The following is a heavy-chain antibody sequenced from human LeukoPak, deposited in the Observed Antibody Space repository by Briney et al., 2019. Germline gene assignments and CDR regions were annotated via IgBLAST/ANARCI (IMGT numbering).Heavy chain of an antibody. D-gene: IGHD3-22*01. CDR1: GGSISSYY. CDR3: ASIYYDTRGYYTYYYYYMDV. Sequence: SETLSLTCTVSGGSISSYYWSWIRQPAGKGLEWIGRIYTSGSTNYNPSLKSRVTMSVDTSKNQFSLKLSSVTAADTAVYYCASIYYDTRGYYTYYYYYMDVWGKGTTVTISS. V-gene: IGHV4-4*07. CDR2: IYTSGST. J-gene: IGHJ6*03.